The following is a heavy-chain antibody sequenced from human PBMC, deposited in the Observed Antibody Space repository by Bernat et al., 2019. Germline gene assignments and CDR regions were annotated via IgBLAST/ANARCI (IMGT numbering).Heavy chain of an antibody. CDR3: AREFRNAFDI. V-gene: IGHV3-33*01. CDR2: IWYDGSNK. CDR1: GFTFSSYG. J-gene: IGHJ3*02. Sequence: QVQLVESGGGVVQPGRSLRLSCAASGFTFSSYGMHWVRQAPGKGLEWVAVIWYDGSNKYYADSVKGRFTISRDNSKNTLYLLMNSLRAEDTAVYYCAREFRNAFDIWGQGTMVTVSS.